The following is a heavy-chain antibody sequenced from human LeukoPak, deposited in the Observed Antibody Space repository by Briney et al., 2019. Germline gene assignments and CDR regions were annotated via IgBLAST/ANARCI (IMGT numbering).Heavy chain of an antibody. D-gene: IGHD6-19*01. CDR3: ARRGHSNGWYYFDY. V-gene: IGHV4-59*08. CDR2: IYYSGST. Sequence: SETLSLTCTVSGGSISSYHWSWIRQPPGKGLEWIGYIYYSGSTNYNPSLKSRVTISVDTSKNQFSLKLSSMTAADTAVYYCARRGHSNGWYYFDYWGQGTLVTVSS. CDR1: GGSISSYH. J-gene: IGHJ4*02.